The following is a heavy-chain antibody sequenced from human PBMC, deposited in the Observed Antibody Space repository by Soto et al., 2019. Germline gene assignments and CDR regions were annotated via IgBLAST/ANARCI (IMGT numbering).Heavy chain of an antibody. J-gene: IGHJ5*02. V-gene: IGHV4-59*01. CDR3: ARELRLERGNWFDP. D-gene: IGHD1-1*01. CDR2: IYYSGST. CDR1: GGSISSYY. Sequence: SETLSLTCTVSGGSISSYYWSWIRQPPGKGLEWIGYIYYSGSTNYNPSLKSRVTISVDTSKNQFSLKLSSVTAADTAVYYCARELRLERGNWFDPWGQGTLVTVSS.